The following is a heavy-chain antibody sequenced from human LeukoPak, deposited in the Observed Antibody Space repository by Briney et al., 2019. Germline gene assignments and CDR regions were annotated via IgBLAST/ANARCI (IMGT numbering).Heavy chain of an antibody. CDR2: IKQDQSEK. CDR1: GFTLSTYW. D-gene: IGHD5-18*01. CDR3: ARDPSRGYNYGYGDY. V-gene: IGHV3-7*01. Sequence: GGSLRLSCAASGFTLSTYWMSWVRQAPGKGREGVAHIKQDQSEKYYVDSVKGRFTIARDNAKNSLYLQMNSLRAEDTAVYYCARDPSRGYNYGYGDYWGQGTLVIVSS. J-gene: IGHJ4*02.